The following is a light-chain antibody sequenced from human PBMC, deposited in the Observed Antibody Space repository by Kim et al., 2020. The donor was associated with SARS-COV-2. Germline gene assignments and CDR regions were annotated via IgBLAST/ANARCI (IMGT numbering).Light chain of an antibody. CDR3: QQYNNWPPLFT. CDR1: QSVSSN. V-gene: IGKV3-15*01. J-gene: IGKJ3*01. Sequence: EIVMTQSPATLSVSPGERATLSCRASQSVSSNLAWYQQKPGQAPRLLIYGASTRATGIPARFSGSGSGTEFTLTISSLQSEDFAVHYCQQYNNWPPLFTFGPGTKVDIK. CDR2: GAS.